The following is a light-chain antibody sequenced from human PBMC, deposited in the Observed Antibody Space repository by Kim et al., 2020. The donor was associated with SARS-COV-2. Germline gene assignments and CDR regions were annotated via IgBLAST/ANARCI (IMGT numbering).Light chain of an antibody. CDR3: QQYYSAPPIT. CDR1: QSVLYSPNNKNF. V-gene: IGKV4-1*01. Sequence: DIVMTQSPDSLAVSLGERATINCKSSQSVLYSPNNKNFLAWYQQKPGQPPKLIIYWASTRESGVPDRFSGSGSGTDFTLSISNLQAEDVAVYYCQQYYSAPPITFGQGTRLEIK. J-gene: IGKJ5*01. CDR2: WAS.